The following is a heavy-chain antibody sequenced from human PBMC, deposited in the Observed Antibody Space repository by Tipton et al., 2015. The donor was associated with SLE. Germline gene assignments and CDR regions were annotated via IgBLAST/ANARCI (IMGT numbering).Heavy chain of an antibody. Sequence: TLSLTCSVSGGSISGYYWSWIRQSPEKGLDWIGYIHNSGSTNYNPSLKSRLSMSVDTSKKQFSLKLTSVTAADTAVYYCARYCGGDCTDTFDIWGQGTMVIVSS. J-gene: IGHJ3*02. D-gene: IGHD2-21*01. CDR2: IHNSGST. V-gene: IGHV4-59*01. CDR3: ARYCGGDCTDTFDI. CDR1: GGSISGYY.